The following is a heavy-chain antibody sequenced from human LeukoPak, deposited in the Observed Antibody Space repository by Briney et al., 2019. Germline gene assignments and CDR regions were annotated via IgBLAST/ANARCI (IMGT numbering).Heavy chain of an antibody. CDR2: IYHSGST. CDR3: GRETIAATGTSVFFDY. CDR1: GASVSSSGYY. D-gene: IGHD6-13*01. Sequence: PSETLYLTCTVSGASVSSSGYYWSWIRQPPGTGLEWIGYIYHSGSTNYNPSLKSRVTISVDTSKNQFSLKLTSMTAADTAVYYCGRETIAATGTSVFFDYWGQGTLVTVSS. V-gene: IGHV4-61*08. J-gene: IGHJ4*02.